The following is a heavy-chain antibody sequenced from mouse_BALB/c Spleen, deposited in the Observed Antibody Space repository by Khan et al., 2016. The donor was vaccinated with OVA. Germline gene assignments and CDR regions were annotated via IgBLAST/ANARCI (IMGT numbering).Heavy chain of an antibody. J-gene: IGHJ2*01. CDR3: ARVYGGDFDY. V-gene: IGHV5-6*01. D-gene: IGHD1-1*01. CDR2: VSTGGGYT. Sequence: EVELVESGGDLVKPGGSLKLSCAASGFTFSTYGMSWVRQTPDKRLEWVATVSTGGGYTYYPDSVKGRFTISRDNAKNTLYLQMSSLKSEDTATYYCARVYGGDFDYWGQGTTLTVSS. CDR1: GFTFSTYG.